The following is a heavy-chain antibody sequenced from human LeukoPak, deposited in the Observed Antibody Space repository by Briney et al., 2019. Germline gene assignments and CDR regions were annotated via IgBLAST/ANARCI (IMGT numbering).Heavy chain of an antibody. V-gene: IGHV4-39*07. J-gene: IGHJ4*02. CDR3: ASGGNANGGGG. CDR1: GGSISSSSYY. CDR2: IYYSGST. Sequence: PSETLSLTCTVSGGSISSSSYYWGWIRQPPGKGLEWIGSIYYSGSTNYNPSLKSRVTISVDTSKNQFSLKLSSVTAADTAVYYCASGGNANGGGGWGKGTLVTVSS. D-gene: IGHD4-23*01.